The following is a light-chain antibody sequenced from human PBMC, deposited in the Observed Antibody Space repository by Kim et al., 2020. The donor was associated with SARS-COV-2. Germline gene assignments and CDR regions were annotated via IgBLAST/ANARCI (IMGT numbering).Light chain of an antibody. J-gene: IGLJ2*01. CDR2: KDS. CDR1: ALTKQY. V-gene: IGLV3-25*03. CDR3: QSADSSGTYTVV. Sequence: SYELTQPPSVSVSPGQTARITCSGDALTKQYAFWYQQKPGQAPVLVIYKDSERPSGIPERFSGSSSGTTVTLTISGVQAEDEADYYCQSADSSGTYTVV.